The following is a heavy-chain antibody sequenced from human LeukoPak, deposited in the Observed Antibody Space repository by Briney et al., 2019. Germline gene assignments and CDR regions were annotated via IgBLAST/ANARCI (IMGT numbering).Heavy chain of an antibody. D-gene: IGHD4-17*01. Sequence: SETLSLTCAVYGGSFSGYYWSWLRQPPGKGREWIGEINHSGSTNYNPSLKSRVTISVDTSKNQFSLKLSSVTAADTAVYYCARGGTLRYYYYGMDVWGQGTTVTVSS. J-gene: IGHJ6*02. V-gene: IGHV4-34*01. CDR1: GGSFSGYY. CDR2: INHSGST. CDR3: ARGGTLRYYYYGMDV.